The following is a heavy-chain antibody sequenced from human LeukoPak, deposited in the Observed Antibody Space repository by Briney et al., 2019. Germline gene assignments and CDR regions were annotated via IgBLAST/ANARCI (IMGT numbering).Heavy chain of an antibody. J-gene: IGHJ4*02. V-gene: IGHV3-9*01. CDR1: GVTFDDYG. Sequence: GGALRVSCAASGVTFDDYGKQWVRHAPRKGMEWVSGISWHSGSIGYADSVKGRFTISRDNAKSSLYLQMNSLRAEDTALYYCAKGIAAAGPSDYWGQGTLVTVSS. CDR3: AKGIAAAGPSDY. D-gene: IGHD6-13*01. CDR2: ISWHSGSI.